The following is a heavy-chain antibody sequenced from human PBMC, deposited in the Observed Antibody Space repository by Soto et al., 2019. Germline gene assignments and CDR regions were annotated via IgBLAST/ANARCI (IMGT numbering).Heavy chain of an antibody. CDR2: IYYSGST. CDR3: ARGNGVQARKYYDFWSGYSNGMDV. Sequence: ETLSLTCTVSGCSISSYYWSWIRRPPGKGLEWIGYIYYSGSTNYNPSLKSRVTISVDTSKNQFSLKLSSVTAADTAVYYCARGNGVQARKYYDFWSGYSNGMDVWGQGTTVTVSS. D-gene: IGHD3-3*01. J-gene: IGHJ6*02. CDR1: GCSISSYY. V-gene: IGHV4-59*01.